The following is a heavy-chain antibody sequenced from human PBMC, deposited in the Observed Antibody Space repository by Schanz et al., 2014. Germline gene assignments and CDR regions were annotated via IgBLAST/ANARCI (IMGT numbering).Heavy chain of an antibody. J-gene: IGHJ2*01. Sequence: EAQLVESGGGLVQPGGSLRLSCAASGFTFSSYSMNWVRQAPGKRREWVSYISSSSSTRYYADSVKGRFTISRDNSKSPLFLQMSTLRAEDTAVYYCARNRESGGKNRYFDLWGRGTLVTVSS. CDR3: ARNRESGGKNRYFDL. CDR1: GFTFSSYS. CDR2: ISSSSSTR. V-gene: IGHV3-48*01. D-gene: IGHD1-26*01.